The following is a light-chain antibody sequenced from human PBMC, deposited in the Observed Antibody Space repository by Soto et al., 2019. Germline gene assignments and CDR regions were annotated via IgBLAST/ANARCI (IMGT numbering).Light chain of an antibody. CDR1: RSISSW. Sequence: DIQMTQSPSTLSASLGDRVTITCRASRSISSWLAWYQQKPGKAPKLLIYKASTLQTGVPSRFSGSGSGTEFALTISSLQPDDSATYYCQQYNSNLLTFGGGTKVEIK. CDR2: KAS. J-gene: IGKJ4*01. CDR3: QQYNSNLLT. V-gene: IGKV1-5*03.